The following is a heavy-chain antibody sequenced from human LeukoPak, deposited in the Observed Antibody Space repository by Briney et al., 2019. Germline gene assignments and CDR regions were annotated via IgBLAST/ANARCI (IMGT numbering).Heavy chain of an antibody. CDR2: INAGNGNT. CDR1: GYTFTTYT. CDR3: ARANDIWSGYYYGMDV. Sequence: ASVNVSCKASGYTFTTYTIHWVRQAPGQRLEWMGWINAGNGNTKYSQHFQGRVTITRDTSASTAYMELSSLRSEDTAVYYCARANDIWSGYYYGMDVWGQGTTVTVSS. J-gene: IGHJ6*02. V-gene: IGHV1-3*01. D-gene: IGHD3-3*01.